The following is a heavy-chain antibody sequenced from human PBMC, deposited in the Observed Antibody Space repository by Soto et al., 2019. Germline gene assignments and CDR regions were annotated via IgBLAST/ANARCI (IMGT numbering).Heavy chain of an antibody. CDR1: GGSISSYY. D-gene: IGHD3-3*01. Sequence: SSETLSLTCTVSGGSISSYYWSLIRQPPGKGLEWIGYIYYSGSTNYNPSLKSRVTISVDTSKNQFSLKLSSVTAADTAVYYCARLDYDVWSGYPYYFDYWGQGTLVTVSS. CDR2: IYYSGST. J-gene: IGHJ4*02. CDR3: ARLDYDVWSGYPYYFDY. V-gene: IGHV4-59*08.